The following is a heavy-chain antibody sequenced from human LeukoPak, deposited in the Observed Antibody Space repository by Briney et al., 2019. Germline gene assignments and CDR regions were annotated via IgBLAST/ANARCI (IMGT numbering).Heavy chain of an antibody. V-gene: IGHV3-23*01. CDR2: ISGSGNST. D-gene: IGHD2-2*01. CDR1: GFTVSSNY. CDR3: AKGPRCSSTSCYSMGAFDF. J-gene: IGHJ3*01. Sequence: GGSLRLSCAASGFTVSSNYMGWVRQAPGKGLEWVSAISGSGNSTYYADSVKGRFTISRDNSKNTLYLQMNSLRGEDTAVYYCAKGPRCSSTSCYSMGAFDFWGQGTMVTVSS.